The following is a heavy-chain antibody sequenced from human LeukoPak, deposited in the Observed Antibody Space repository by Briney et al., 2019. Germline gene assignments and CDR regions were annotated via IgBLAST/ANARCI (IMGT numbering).Heavy chain of an antibody. V-gene: IGHV4-59*08. CDR3: ARHILRRFGELSPNWFDH. Sequence: PSDTLSLTCAVPGFSISSGYYWAWIRQPPGKGLEWTGYTYYSGRTKYNPSLKSRVTISVDTSKNQLAQKPSSVTAPDTVLYYCARHILRRFGELSPNWFDHWGQGTLVTVSS. CDR1: GFSISSGYY. CDR2: TYYSGRT. D-gene: IGHD3-10*01. J-gene: IGHJ5*02.